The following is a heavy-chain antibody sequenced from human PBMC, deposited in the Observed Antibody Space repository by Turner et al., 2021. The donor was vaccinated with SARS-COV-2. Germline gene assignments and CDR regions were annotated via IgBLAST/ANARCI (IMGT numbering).Heavy chain of an antibody. CDR1: GFTFSGYW. Sequence: EVQLVESGGGLVQPGGSLRLSWEASGFTFSGYWMHWVRQAPGKGLVWVSHINSDGSFTSYADSVKGRFTISRDNAKNTLYLQMNSLRAEDTAVYYCARDQRDSVIWSGYGAFDIWGQGTMVTVSS. D-gene: IGHD3-3*01. V-gene: IGHV3-74*01. CDR3: ARDQRDSVIWSGYGAFDI. CDR2: INSDGSFT. J-gene: IGHJ3*02.